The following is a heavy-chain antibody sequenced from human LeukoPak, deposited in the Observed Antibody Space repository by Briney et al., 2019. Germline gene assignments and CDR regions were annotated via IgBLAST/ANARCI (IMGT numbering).Heavy chain of an antibody. D-gene: IGHD6-13*01. V-gene: IGHV1-18*01. Sequence: GASVKVSCKASGYTFTSYGISWVRQAPGQGLEWMGWISAYNGNTNYAQKLQGRVTMTTDTSTSTAYMELRSLRSDDTAVYYCARGPSYSGSWRNYYYYYMDVWGKGTTVTISS. J-gene: IGHJ6*03. CDR3: ARGPSYSGSWRNYYYYYMDV. CDR1: GYTFTSYG. CDR2: ISAYNGNT.